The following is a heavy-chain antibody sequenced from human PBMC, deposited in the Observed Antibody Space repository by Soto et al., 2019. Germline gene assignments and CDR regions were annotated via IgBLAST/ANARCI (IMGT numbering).Heavy chain of an antibody. D-gene: IGHD1-26*01. CDR3: AGTHIVGGTGQFDP. CDR1: GFTFSGYC. Sequence: EEQLVESGGGLVQPGGSLRLSCVASGFTFSGYCMNWVRQAPGKGLEWVSYVSSSSSTIYYADSVKGRLTISRDNAKNSLFLQLNSRRDEDTAVYYYAGTHIVGGTGQFDPWGQGTLVTVSS. CDR2: VSSSSSTI. V-gene: IGHV3-48*02. J-gene: IGHJ5*02.